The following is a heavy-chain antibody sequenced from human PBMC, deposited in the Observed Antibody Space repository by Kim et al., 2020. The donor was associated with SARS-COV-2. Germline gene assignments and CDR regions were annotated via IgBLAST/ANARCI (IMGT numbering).Heavy chain of an antibody. CDR2: IYYSGST. Sequence: SETLSLTCTVSGGSISSSSYYWGWIRQPPGKGLDWIGSIYYSGSTYYNPSLKSRVTISVDTSKNQFSLKLSSVTAAGTAVYYCAGLSYRLHRGTAYYYDSSGLDDWGQGTLVTVSS. J-gene: IGHJ4*02. CDR3: AGLSYRLHRGTAYYYDSSGLDD. V-gene: IGHV4-39*01. D-gene: IGHD3-22*01. CDR1: GGSISSSSYY.